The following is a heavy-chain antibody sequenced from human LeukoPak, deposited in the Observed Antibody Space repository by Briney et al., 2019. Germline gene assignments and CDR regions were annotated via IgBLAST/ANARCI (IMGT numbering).Heavy chain of an antibody. V-gene: IGHV4-39*07. CDR3: ARGYDGSGYYYRNWYFDL. Sequence: PSETLSLTCTVSGGSISSSSYYWGWIRQPPGKGLEWIGRMYTSGSTNYNPSLKSRVTISVDTSKNQFSLKLSSVTAADTAVYYCARGYDGSGYYYRNWYFDLWGRGTLVTVSS. J-gene: IGHJ2*01. CDR1: GGSISSSSYY. D-gene: IGHD3-22*01. CDR2: MYTSGST.